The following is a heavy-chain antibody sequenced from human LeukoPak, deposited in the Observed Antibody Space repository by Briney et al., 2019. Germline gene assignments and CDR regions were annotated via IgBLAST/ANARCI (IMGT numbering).Heavy chain of an antibody. Sequence: SETLSLTCTVSGGSINSSSYFWGWIRQPPGKGLEWIGSIFYSGSPYYNPSLKNRLTISVGTSKNQFSLKLSSVTAADTAVYYCARVMVRGVITWDFDYWGQGTLVTVSS. J-gene: IGHJ4*02. V-gene: IGHV4-39*01. CDR3: ARVMVRGVITWDFDY. D-gene: IGHD3-10*01. CDR2: IFYSGSP. CDR1: GGSINSSSYF.